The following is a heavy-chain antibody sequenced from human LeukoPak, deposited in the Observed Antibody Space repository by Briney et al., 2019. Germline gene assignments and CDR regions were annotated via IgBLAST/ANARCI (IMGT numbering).Heavy chain of an antibody. Sequence: ASVKVSCKASGYTFTGYYMHWVRQAPGKGLEWMGGFDPEDGETIYAQKFQGRVTMTEDTSTDTAYMELSSLRSEDTAVYYCATVGIAVAGNPVWFLDYWGQGTLVTVSS. CDR1: GYTFTGYY. D-gene: IGHD6-19*01. J-gene: IGHJ4*02. CDR2: FDPEDGET. V-gene: IGHV1-24*01. CDR3: ATVGIAVAGNPVWFLDY.